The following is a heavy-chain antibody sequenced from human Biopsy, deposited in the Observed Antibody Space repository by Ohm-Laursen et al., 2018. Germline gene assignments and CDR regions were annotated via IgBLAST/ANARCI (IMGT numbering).Heavy chain of an antibody. J-gene: IGHJ5*02. CDR1: GGSLSSYS. V-gene: IGHV4-4*07. CDR3: ARDQDRRGWFDP. CDR2: IYTSGIT. D-gene: IGHD1-14*01. Sequence: SETLSLTCTVSGGSLSSYSWSWIRQPAGKGLEWIGQIYTSGITNYNPSLKSRVTMSVDTSKNKFSLRVSSVTAADTAVYYCARDQDRRGWFDPWGQGTRVTVSS.